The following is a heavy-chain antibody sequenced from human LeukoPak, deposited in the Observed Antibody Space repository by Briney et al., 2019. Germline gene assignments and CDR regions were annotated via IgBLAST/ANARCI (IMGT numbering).Heavy chain of an antibody. CDR1: GGSISSYY. CDR3: ARSLPYNCGGFCWGTFDI. J-gene: IGHJ3*02. Sequence: ETLSLTCTVPGGSISSYYWSWVRQPQGKGLEWIGYIYYSGRNKYNPRLTRRGTITKEKSKNQFSLKLNSVSAADTAVYYCARSLPYNCGGFCWGTFDIWGQGTLVTVSS. V-gene: IGHV4-59*01. D-gene: IGHD2-21*02. CDR2: IYYSGRN.